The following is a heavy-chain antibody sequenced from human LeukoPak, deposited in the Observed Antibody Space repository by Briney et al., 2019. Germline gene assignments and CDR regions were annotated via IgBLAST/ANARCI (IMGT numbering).Heavy chain of an antibody. CDR3: AKEPRGAIYYYGMDV. CDR1: GFTFDDYA. V-gene: IGHV3-9*01. D-gene: IGHD1-26*01. Sequence: GRSLRLSCAASGFTFDDYAMHWVRHAPGKGLEWVAGISWNSGSIGYADSVKGRFTISRDNAKNSLYLQMNSLRAEGTALYYCAKEPRGAIYYYGMDVWGQGTTVTVSS. J-gene: IGHJ6*02. CDR2: ISWNSGSI.